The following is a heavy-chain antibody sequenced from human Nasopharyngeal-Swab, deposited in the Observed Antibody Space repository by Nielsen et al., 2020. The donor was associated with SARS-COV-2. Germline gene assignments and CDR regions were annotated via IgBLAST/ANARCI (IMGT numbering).Heavy chain of an antibody. V-gene: IGHV1-69*01. CDR3: ARITVAAADY. J-gene: IGHJ4*02. Sequence: WVRQAPGQGLEWMGGIIPIFGTANYAQKFQGRVTITADESTSTAYMELGSLRSEDTAVYYCARITVAAADYWGQGTLVTVSS. D-gene: IGHD6-19*01. CDR2: IIPIFGTA.